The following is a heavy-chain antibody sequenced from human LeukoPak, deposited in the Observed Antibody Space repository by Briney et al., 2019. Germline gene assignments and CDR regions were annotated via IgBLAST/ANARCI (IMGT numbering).Heavy chain of an antibody. D-gene: IGHD3-3*01. CDR1: GFTFSGYA. V-gene: IGHV3-23*01. CDR3: ATDKSFFDSRSHQGFNY. J-gene: IGHJ4*02. CDR2: ISGSVGST. Sequence: PGGSLRLSCAASGFTFSGYAMSWVRQAPGKGLEWVSAISGSVGSTYYADSVKGRFTISRDNSKSTLYLQMSSLRAEDTAVYYCATDKSFFDSRSHQGFNYWGQGTLVTVSS.